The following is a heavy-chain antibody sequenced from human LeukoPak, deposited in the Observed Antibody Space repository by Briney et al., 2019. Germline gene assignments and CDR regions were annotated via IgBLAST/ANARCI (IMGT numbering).Heavy chain of an antibody. Sequence: SETLSLTCTVSGGSISSSSYYWGWIRQPPGKGLEWIGSIYYSGSTYYNPSLKSRVTISIDTSKNQFSLKLSSVTAADTAVYYCARNSCSGGSCYDNRGYFDYWGQGTLVTVSS. CDR2: IYYSGST. CDR1: GGSISSSSYY. J-gene: IGHJ4*02. CDR3: ARNSCSGGSCYDNRGYFDY. V-gene: IGHV4-39*07. D-gene: IGHD2-15*01.